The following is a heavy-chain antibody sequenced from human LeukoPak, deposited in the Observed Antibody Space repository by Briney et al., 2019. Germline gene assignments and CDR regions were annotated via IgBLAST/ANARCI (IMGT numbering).Heavy chain of an antibody. D-gene: IGHD1-26*01. CDR3: ARGGAPFDY. CDR2: SPFDGPSK. J-gene: IGHJ4*02. V-gene: IGHV3-30*03. Sequence: GGSLRLSCAASGFTFSSYGMHWVRQAPGKGLEWVGVSPFDGPSKYNADSVKGRFSISRDTYGSTLYLQMNSLTTADTAVYYCARGGAPFDYWGQGTQVAV. CDR1: GFTFSSYG.